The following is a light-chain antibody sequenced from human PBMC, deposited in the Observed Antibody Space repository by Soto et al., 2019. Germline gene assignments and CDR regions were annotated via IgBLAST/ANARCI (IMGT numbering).Light chain of an antibody. CDR1: QTISSSY. J-gene: IGKJ3*01. CDR3: QQYGSSPPIT. Sequence: EIVMTQSPANLSVSPGESVSLSCRASQTISSSYLAWYQQKPGQAPRLLIYGASSRATGIPDRFSGSGSGTDFTLTISRLEPEDFAVYYCQQYGSSPPITFGPGTKVDIK. V-gene: IGKV3-20*01. CDR2: GAS.